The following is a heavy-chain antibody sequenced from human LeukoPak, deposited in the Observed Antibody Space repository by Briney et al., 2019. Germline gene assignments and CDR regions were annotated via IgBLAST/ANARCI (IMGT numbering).Heavy chain of an antibody. J-gene: IGHJ4*02. Sequence: AETLSLTCTVSDGSISSYYWSWIRQPPGKGLEWIGYIYHSGCTNYNPSLRSRVTISVDTSKNQFSLKLSSVTAADTAVYYCARGHLTGTFKIDYWGQGTLVTVS. CDR3: ARGHLTGTFKIDY. CDR2: IYHSGCT. CDR1: DGSISSYY. D-gene: IGHD1-20*01. V-gene: IGHV4-59*01.